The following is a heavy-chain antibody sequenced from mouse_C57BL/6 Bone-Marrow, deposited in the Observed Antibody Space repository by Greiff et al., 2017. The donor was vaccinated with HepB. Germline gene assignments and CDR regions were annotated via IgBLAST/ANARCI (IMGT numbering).Heavy chain of an antibody. CDR1: GFTFSDYY. J-gene: IGHJ1*03. V-gene: IGHV5-16*01. Sequence: EVMLVESEGGLVQPGSSMKLSCTASGFTFSDYYMAWVRQVPEKGLEWVANINYDGSSTYYLDSLKSRFIISRDNAKNILYLQMSSLKSEDTATYYCARRYYYGSSPHWYFDVWGTGTTVTVSS. CDR3: ARRYYYGSSPHWYFDV. D-gene: IGHD1-1*01. CDR2: INYDGSST.